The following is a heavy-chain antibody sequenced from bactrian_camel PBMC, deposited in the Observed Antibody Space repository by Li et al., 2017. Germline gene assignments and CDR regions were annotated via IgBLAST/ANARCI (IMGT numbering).Heavy chain of an antibody. CDR2: IWYDGRRP. D-gene: IGHD2*01. CDR3: ANAANYRSDYDY. J-gene: IGHJ4*01. V-gene: IGHV3S10*01. Sequence: VQLVESGGGLVQPGGSLSLSCEASGFTFNKYHMSWVRQAPEKGLEWVSGIWYDGRRPYYADSVKGRFTISRDNAKNTLYLQLNSLKTEDTAIYYCANAANYRSDYDYWGQGTQVTVS. CDR1: GFTFNKYH.